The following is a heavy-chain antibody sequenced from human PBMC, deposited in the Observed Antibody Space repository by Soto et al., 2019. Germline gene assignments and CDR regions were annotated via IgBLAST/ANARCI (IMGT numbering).Heavy chain of an antibody. D-gene: IGHD3-3*01. J-gene: IGHJ5*02. Sequence: QVKLVESGGGVVQPGRSLRLSCVASGFAFKGYGMHWVRQAPGKGPEWVAVIKSDGFSTDYVDSVKGRIAIFRDNSRNTMYCHMNNQRIEDASVEDCAKPRSTLERAPFDPWGHGARVTVSS. CDR1: GFAFKGYG. CDR2: IKSDGFST. CDR3: AKPRSTLERAPFDP. V-gene: IGHV3-30*18.